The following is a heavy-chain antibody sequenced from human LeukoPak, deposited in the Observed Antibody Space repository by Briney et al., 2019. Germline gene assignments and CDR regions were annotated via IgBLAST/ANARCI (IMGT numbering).Heavy chain of an antibody. D-gene: IGHD5-18*01. V-gene: IGHV3-7*03. CDR2: INTDGTEK. CDR1: GFTFSNYW. Sequence: GGSLRLSCAASGFTFSNYWMTWIRQASVKGLDWVANINTDGTEKYYVDSIMGRFTMSRDNAKNSLYLQMNSLRAEDTAVYYCARGRKYTSGYRVTELGSGYSDYWGQGTLVTVSS. CDR3: ARGRKYTSGYRVTELGSGYSDY. J-gene: IGHJ4*02.